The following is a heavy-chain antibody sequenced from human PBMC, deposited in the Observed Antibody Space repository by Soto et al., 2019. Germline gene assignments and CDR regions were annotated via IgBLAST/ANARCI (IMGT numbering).Heavy chain of an antibody. CDR2: ISSSSTYI. J-gene: IGHJ4*02. D-gene: IGHD6-13*01. V-gene: IGHV3-21*04. CDR1: GFTFSSYS. CDR3: AYSSTPFDY. Sequence: PGGSLRLSCGSSGFTFSSYSMNLVRQAPGKGLEWVSFISSSSTYIYYADSVKGRFTLSRDNAKNSLYLQMNSLRAEDTAVYYCAYSSTPFDYWGQGTLVTVSS.